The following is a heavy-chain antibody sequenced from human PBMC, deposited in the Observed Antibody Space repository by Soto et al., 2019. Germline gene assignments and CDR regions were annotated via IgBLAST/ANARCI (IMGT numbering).Heavy chain of an antibody. CDR2: IIPIFGTA. D-gene: IGHD6-19*01. J-gene: IGHJ6*02. Sequence: GPSVKVSCKASGGTFSSYAISWVRQAPGQGLEWMGGIIPIFGTANYAQKFQGRVTITADESTSTAYMELSSLRSEDTAVYYCARDAAGTPYEYYYYGMDVWGQGTTVTVSS. CDR3: ARDAAGTPYEYYYYGMDV. V-gene: IGHV1-69*13. CDR1: GGTFSSYA.